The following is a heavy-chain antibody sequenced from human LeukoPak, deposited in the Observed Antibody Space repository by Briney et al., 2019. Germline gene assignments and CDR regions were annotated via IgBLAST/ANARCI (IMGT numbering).Heavy chain of an antibody. CDR2: MSPNSNDT. Sequence: PGGSLRLSCAASGFAFNSYSMNWVRQAPGKGLEWVSFMSPNSNDTYYADSVKGRFTISRDNAKNSVYLQMNSLRAEDTAVYYCARDWWELPRGGGLLDYWGQGSLVTVSS. CDR1: GFAFNSYS. CDR3: ARDWWELPRGGGLLDY. J-gene: IGHJ4*02. D-gene: IGHD1-26*01. V-gene: IGHV3-21*01.